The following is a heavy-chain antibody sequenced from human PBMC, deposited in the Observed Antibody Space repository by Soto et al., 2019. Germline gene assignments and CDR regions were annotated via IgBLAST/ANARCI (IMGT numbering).Heavy chain of an antibody. V-gene: IGHV4-59*01. CDR1: GGSISSYY. Sequence: QVQLQESGPGLVKPSETLSLTCTVSGGSISSYYWSWIRQPPGKGLEWIGYIYYTGSTNYNPSLKSRVTISVGPSQNPFSLQPSSVAAADTAVDYCGNFNWDFDPRGRGTLVTVSS. CDR3: GNFNWDFDP. J-gene: IGHJ2*01. CDR2: IYYTGST.